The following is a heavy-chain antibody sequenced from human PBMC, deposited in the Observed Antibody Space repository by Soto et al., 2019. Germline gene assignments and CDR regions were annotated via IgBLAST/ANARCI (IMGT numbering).Heavy chain of an antibody. V-gene: IGHV1-69*13. J-gene: IGHJ6*02. Sequence: GASVKVSCKASGGTFSSYAISWVRQAPGQGLEWMGGIIPIFGTANYAQKFQGRVTITADESTSTAYMELSSLRSEDTAVYYCASNIVVVPAATSYYYYGMDVWGQGTTVTVSS. CDR2: IIPIFGTA. D-gene: IGHD2-2*01. CDR3: ASNIVVVPAATSYYYYGMDV. CDR1: GGTFSSYA.